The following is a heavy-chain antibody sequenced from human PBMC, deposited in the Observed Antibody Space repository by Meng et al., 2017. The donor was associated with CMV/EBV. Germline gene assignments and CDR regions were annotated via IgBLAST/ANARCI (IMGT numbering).Heavy chain of an antibody. CDR1: GFTFSSYA. J-gene: IGHJ4*02. V-gene: IGHV3-30-3*01. D-gene: IGHD3-16*01. Sequence: GESLKISCAASGFTFSSYAMHWVRQAPGKGLEWVAVISYDGSNKYYADSVKGRFTISRDNSKNTLYLQMNSQRAEDKAVYYCARDGANRAFDYWGQGTLVTVSS. CDR2: ISYDGSNK. CDR3: ARDGANRAFDY.